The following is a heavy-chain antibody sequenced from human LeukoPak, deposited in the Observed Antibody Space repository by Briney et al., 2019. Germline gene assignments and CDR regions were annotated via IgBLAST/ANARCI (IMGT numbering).Heavy chain of an antibody. CDR1: GDSISRYF. V-gene: IGHV4-59*01. CDR2: VYDSGT. D-gene: IGHD2-2*01. Sequence: SETLSLTCSVSGDSISRYFWSWIRQPPGKGLEWIGYVYDSGTKYSQAFTSRVTISVDTSKNQFSLNLNSVIAADTAVYYCVRSASSHSHYIDVWGKGTPVTVSS. CDR3: VRSASSHSHYIDV. J-gene: IGHJ6*03.